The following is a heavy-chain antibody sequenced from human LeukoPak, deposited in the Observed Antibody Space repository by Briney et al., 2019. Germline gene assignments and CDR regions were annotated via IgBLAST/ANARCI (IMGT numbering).Heavy chain of an antibody. Sequence: PGGSLRLSCTAPGFTFSVYAMHWVRQVPGEGPEWISSISGSRDSIFYADSVKGRFTISRDNAKNSLYLDMNSLRVEDTAVYFFARALVGAAFDTWGQGALVTISS. CDR1: GFTFSVYA. CDR2: ISGSRDSI. CDR3: ARALVGAAFDT. V-gene: IGHV3-21*06. J-gene: IGHJ4*02. D-gene: IGHD1-26*01.